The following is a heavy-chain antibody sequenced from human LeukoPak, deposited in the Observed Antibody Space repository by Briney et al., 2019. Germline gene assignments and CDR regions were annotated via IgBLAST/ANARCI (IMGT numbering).Heavy chain of an antibody. D-gene: IGHD4-17*01. Sequence: ASVMVSCKASGYTFTSYAMHWVRQAPGQRLEWMGWINAGNGNTKYSQKFQGRVTITRDTSASTAYMELSSLRSEDTAVYYCARGTVTTNFDYWGQGTLVTVSS. CDR1: GYTFTSYA. CDR2: INAGNGNT. CDR3: ARGTVTTNFDY. J-gene: IGHJ4*02. V-gene: IGHV1-3*01.